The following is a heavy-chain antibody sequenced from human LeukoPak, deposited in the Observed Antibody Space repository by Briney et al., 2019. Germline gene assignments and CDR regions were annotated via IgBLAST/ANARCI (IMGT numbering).Heavy chain of an antibody. CDR3: AREGVVVAASLFDY. CDR1: GGSFSDYY. V-gene: IGHV4-34*01. Sequence: SETLSLTCAVYGGSFSDYYWTWIRQPPGKGLEWIGEINHSGSTNYNPSLKSRVTISVDTSKNQFSLKLSSVTAADTAVYYCAREGVVVAASLFDYWGQGTLVTVSS. CDR2: INHSGST. J-gene: IGHJ4*02. D-gene: IGHD2-15*01.